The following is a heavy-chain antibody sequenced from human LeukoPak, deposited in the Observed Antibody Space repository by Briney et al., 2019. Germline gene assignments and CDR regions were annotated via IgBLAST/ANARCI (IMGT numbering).Heavy chain of an antibody. D-gene: IGHD3-22*01. V-gene: IGHV3-30*18. CDR3: AKDFSGYYDH. CDR1: GFTFSSYG. J-gene: IGHJ5*02. CDR2: ISYDGSNK. Sequence: GGSLRLSCAASGFTFSSYGMHWVRQAPGKGLEWVAVISYDGSNKYYADSVKGRFTISRDNSKNTLYLQMNSLRAEDTAVYYCAKDFSGYYDHWGQGTLVTVSS.